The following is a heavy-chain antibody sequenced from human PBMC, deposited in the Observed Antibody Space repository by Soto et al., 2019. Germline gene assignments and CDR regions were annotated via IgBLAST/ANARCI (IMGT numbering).Heavy chain of an antibody. CDR3: ARDQHGDHEY. J-gene: IGHJ4*02. Sequence: SETLSRTCAVSCYSISSGYYWGWIRHPPWKGLEWIGRIYHSGITYYNPSLKSRVTISVDTSKNQFSLKMRAVTAAHTALYYCARDQHGDHEYLGQGTVVTVSS. CDR1: CYSISSGYY. V-gene: IGHV4-38-2*02. CDR2: IYHSGIT.